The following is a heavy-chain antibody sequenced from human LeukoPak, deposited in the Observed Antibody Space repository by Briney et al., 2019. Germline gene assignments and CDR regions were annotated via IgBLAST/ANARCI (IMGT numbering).Heavy chain of an antibody. CDR1: GFTFSSYG. V-gene: IGHV3-33*01. J-gene: IGHJ6*04. CDR2: IWYDGSNK. Sequence: GGSLRLSRAASGFTFSSYGMHWVRQAPGKGLEWVAVIWYDGSNKYYAVSVKGRFTISRDNSKNTLYLQMNSLRAEDTAVYYCARDPAFDCSSTSCYPMDVWGKGTTVTVSS. D-gene: IGHD2-2*01. CDR3: ARDPAFDCSSTSCYPMDV.